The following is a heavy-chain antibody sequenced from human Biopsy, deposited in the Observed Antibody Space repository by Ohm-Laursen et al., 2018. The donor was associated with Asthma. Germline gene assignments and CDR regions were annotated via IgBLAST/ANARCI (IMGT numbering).Heavy chain of an antibody. J-gene: IGHJ4*02. Sequence: SLRLSCAASGLTFSSYSMHWVRQAPGRGTEYVSCIATDGSNKFYADSVKGRFSVSRDNSKHTLYLHMTGLRADDTGVYYCVKDHSAGYYYFDDWGQGAQVTVSS. CDR3: VKDHSAGYYYFDD. CDR2: IATDGSNK. D-gene: IGHD2-21*01. V-gene: IGHV3-64D*08. CDR1: GLTFSSYS.